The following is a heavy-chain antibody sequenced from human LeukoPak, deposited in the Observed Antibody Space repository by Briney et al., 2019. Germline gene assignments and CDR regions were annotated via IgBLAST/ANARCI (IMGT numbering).Heavy chain of an antibody. J-gene: IGHJ3*02. V-gene: IGHV6-1*01. CDR2: TYYRSKWYN. Sequence: SQTLSLTCAISGDSVSGNSAAWNWIRQSPSRGLEWLGRTYYRSKWYNDYAVSVKSRITINPGTSKNQFSLQLNSVSPEDTAVYYCARDREWFGASDAFDIWGQGTMVTVSS. CDR1: GDSVSGNSAA. D-gene: IGHD3-10*01. CDR3: ARDREWFGASDAFDI.